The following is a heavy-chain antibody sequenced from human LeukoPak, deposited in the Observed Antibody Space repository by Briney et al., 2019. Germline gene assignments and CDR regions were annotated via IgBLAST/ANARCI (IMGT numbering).Heavy chain of an antibody. V-gene: IGHV3-23*01. CDR2: ISGRGDTT. CDR1: GFIFSRYA. J-gene: IGHJ4*02. Sequence: PGGSLRLSCAASGFIFSRYAMSWVRQAPGKGLEWVSTISGRGDTTYYVDSVKGRFTISRDNSKSTLYLQVDILRAEDTAVYYCAKGGGYCIDAVRFLDHWGQGTLVTVSS. D-gene: IGHD3-22*01. CDR3: AKGGGYCIDAVRFLDH.